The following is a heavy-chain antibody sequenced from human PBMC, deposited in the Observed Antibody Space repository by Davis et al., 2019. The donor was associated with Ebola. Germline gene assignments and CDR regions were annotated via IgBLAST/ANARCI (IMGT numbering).Heavy chain of an antibody. CDR1: GYTLTTYA. D-gene: IGHD3-16*01. J-gene: IGHJ1*01. V-gene: IGHV1-3*01. Sequence: ASVKVSCKASGYTLTTYAVHWVRQAPGQRLEWMGWINVGNGNTRYSRKFQGRVTITRDTSANRVFMELGSLTHEDTAVYYCARGGGTSRPEYFQHWGQGTLVTVSS. CDR3: ARGGGTSRPEYFQH. CDR2: INVGNGNT.